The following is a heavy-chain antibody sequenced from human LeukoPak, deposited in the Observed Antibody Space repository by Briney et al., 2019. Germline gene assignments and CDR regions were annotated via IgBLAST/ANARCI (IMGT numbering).Heavy chain of an antibody. CDR1: GSTFSSYA. V-gene: IGHV3-23*01. CDR2: IQVGGAIT. J-gene: IGHJ4*02. Sequence: GGSLRLSCAASGSTFSSYAMTWVRRAPGKGLEWVSTIQVGGAITHYAASVKGRFTISRDTSKKILYLQMHSLRPEDTAVYYCAKPLGGSYLFDRWGQGTLVTVSS. CDR3: AKPLGGSYLFDR. D-gene: IGHD1-26*01.